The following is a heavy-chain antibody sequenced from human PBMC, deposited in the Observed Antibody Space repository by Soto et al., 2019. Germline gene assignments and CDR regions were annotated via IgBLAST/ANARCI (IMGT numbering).Heavy chain of an antibody. V-gene: IGHV4-30-4*01. D-gene: IGHD3-16*02. Sequence: TLSRTCTVSGDSISSGDYYWSWIRQPPGRGLEWIGYIDSSGSTYYNPSLKSRLTMSVDMSKNQFSLRLTSVTAADTAVYYCASRYLYWGQGLLVTVSS. CDR3: ASRYLY. J-gene: IGHJ4*02. CDR2: IDSSGST. CDR1: GDSISSGDYY.